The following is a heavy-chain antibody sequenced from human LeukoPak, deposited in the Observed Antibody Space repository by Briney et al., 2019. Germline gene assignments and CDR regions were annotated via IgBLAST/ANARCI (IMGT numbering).Heavy chain of an antibody. Sequence: GGSLRLSCAASGFTFSGSAMHWVRQASGKGLEWVGRIRSKANSYATAYAASVKGGFTISRDDSKNTAYLQMNSLKTEDTAVYYCTRSIVGANYYCYYMDVWGKGTTVTVSS. V-gene: IGHV3-73*01. CDR1: GFTFSGSA. CDR2: IRSKANSYAT. D-gene: IGHD1-26*01. J-gene: IGHJ6*03. CDR3: TRSIVGANYYCYYMDV.